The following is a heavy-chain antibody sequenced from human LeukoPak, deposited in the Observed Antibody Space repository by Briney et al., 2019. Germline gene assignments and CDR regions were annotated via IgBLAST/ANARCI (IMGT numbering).Heavy chain of an antibody. D-gene: IGHD6-19*01. CDR2: ISWNSGSI. Sequence: GGSLRLSCAASGFTFDDYAMHWVRQAPGKGLEGVSGISWNSGSIGYADSVKVRFTISRDNAKNSLYLQMNSLRAEDTALYYCAKDVHSSGRYYFDYWGQGTLVTVSS. CDR1: GFTFDDYA. J-gene: IGHJ4*02. V-gene: IGHV3-9*01. CDR3: AKDVHSSGRYYFDY.